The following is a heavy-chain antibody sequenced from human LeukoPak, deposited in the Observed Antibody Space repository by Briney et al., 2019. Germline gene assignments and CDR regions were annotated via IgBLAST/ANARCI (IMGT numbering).Heavy chain of an antibody. Sequence: GGSLRLSCVASGFTVGTNYMSWIRQAPGKGLEWVSVIYGGGDTYYADSVKGRFTISRDNSKNTLYLLMNSLRVEDTAIYYCARDQDGGWADYFDYWGQGTRVTVSS. CDR3: ARDQDGGWADYFDY. CDR2: IYGGGDT. CDR1: GFTVGTNY. J-gene: IGHJ4*02. D-gene: IGHD6-19*01. V-gene: IGHV3-53*01.